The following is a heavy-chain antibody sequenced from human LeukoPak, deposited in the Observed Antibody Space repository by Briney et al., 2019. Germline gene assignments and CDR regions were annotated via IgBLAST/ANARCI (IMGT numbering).Heavy chain of an antibody. V-gene: IGHV1-8*01. CDR2: MNPNSGNT. Sequence: ASVKVSCKASGYTFTSYDINWVRQATGQGLEWMGWMNPNSGNTGYAQKFQGRVTMTRNTSISTAYMELSSLRSEDTAVYYCARYSCGYLALYYGMDVWGQGTTVTVSS. J-gene: IGHJ6*02. CDR1: GYTFTSYD. D-gene: IGHD3-22*01. CDR3: ARYSCGYLALYYGMDV.